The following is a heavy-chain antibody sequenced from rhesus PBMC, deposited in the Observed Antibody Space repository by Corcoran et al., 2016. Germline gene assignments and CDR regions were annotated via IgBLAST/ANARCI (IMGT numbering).Heavy chain of an antibody. V-gene: IGHV4-165*02. J-gene: IGHJ5-1*01. CDR1: GGSISGYY. CDR2: IGSSGST. D-gene: IGHD3-16*01. Sequence: QVQLQESGPGLVKPSETLSLTCAVSGGSISGYYWNWIRQPPGKGLEWIGYIGSSGSTSYNPSLKSRVTSSTATSKNQFALKLSSVTAADTAVYYCARNYYSGSYYYAGGYSLGRFDVWGAGVLVTVSS. CDR3: ARNYYSGSYYYAGGYSLGRFDV.